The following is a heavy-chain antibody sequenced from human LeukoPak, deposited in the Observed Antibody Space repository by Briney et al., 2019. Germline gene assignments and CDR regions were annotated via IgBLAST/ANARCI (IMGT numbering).Heavy chain of an antibody. V-gene: IGHV3-21*01. Sequence: GGSLRLSCAASGFTFSSSSMNWVRQAPGRGLEWVSSLSSNSAYIYYADSVKGRFAISRDNAKNSLYLQMNSLRAEDTAVYYCARVPPYYYGSGSYDYWGQGTLVTVSS. CDR3: ARVPPYYYGSGSYDY. D-gene: IGHD3-10*01. CDR1: GFTFSSSS. J-gene: IGHJ4*02. CDR2: LSSNSAYI.